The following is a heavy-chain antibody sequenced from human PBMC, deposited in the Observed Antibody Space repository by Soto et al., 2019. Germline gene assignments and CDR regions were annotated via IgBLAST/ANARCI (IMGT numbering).Heavy chain of an antibody. D-gene: IGHD6-19*01. CDR2: ISSSSSTI. CDR1: GFTFSSYS. CDR3: ARDLDSSGWYGGIYYFDY. Sequence: EVQLVESGGGLVQPGGSLRLSCAASGFTFSSYSMNWVRQAPGKGLEWVSYISSSSSTIYYADSVKGRFTISRDNAKNSLYLQMNSLRDEDTAVYYCARDLDSSGWYGGIYYFDYWGQGTLVTVSS. V-gene: IGHV3-48*02. J-gene: IGHJ4*02.